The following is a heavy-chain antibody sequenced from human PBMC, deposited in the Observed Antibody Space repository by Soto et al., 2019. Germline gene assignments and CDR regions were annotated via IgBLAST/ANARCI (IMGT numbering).Heavy chain of an antibody. Sequence: QVQLVQSGAEVKKPGSSVKVSCKASGGTFSSYAISWVRQAPGQGLEWMGGIIPIFGTANYAQKFQGRVTITADESTSTAYMELSRLRSEDTAVYYCARGGEYYYGSGYWFDPWGQGTLVTVSS. D-gene: IGHD3-10*01. CDR1: GGTFSSYA. CDR3: ARGGEYYYGSGYWFDP. CDR2: IIPIFGTA. J-gene: IGHJ5*02. V-gene: IGHV1-69*01.